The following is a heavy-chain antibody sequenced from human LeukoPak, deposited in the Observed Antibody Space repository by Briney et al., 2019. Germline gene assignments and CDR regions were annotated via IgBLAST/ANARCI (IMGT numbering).Heavy chain of an antibody. V-gene: IGHV4-61*01. Sequence: SEALSLTCTVSGYSMSSGYYWGWIRQPPGKGLEWIGYIYYSGSTNYNPSLKSRVTISVDTSKNQFSLKLSSVTAADTAVYYCARIWAGYYDSRGAFDIWGQGTMVTVSS. J-gene: IGHJ3*02. CDR1: GYSMSSGYY. D-gene: IGHD3-22*01. CDR3: ARIWAGYYDSRGAFDI. CDR2: IYYSGST.